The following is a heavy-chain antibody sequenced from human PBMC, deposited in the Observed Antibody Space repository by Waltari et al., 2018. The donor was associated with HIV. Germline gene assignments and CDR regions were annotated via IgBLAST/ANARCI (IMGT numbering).Heavy chain of an antibody. CDR1: GYSVTRAYN. J-gene: IGHJ2*01. V-gene: IGHV4-38-2*01. Sequence: QVPLRESGPGLLKPSETLSLTCVCPGYSVTRAYNWGWVRQPPGKGLEWIGSVYHDGSTLHNPSLNSRVTISIDTSKSQFSLKLSSVTAADTAVYYCARAGVVPALFDLWGRGTLVTVSS. D-gene: IGHD2-2*01. CDR2: VYHDGST. CDR3: ARAGVVPALFDL.